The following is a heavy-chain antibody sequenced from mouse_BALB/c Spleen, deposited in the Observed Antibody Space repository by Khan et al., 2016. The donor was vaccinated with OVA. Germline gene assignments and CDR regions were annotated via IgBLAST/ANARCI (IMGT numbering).Heavy chain of an antibody. J-gene: IGHJ4*01. CDR2: ISYSGNT. D-gene: IGHD4-1*01. CDR1: GYSITSDYA. V-gene: IGHV3-2*02. Sequence: VQLKESGPGLVKPSQSLSLTCTVTGYSITSDYAWNWIRQFPGNKLEWMGYISYSGNTTSNPSLKSRISITRDTSKNQFFLQLKSVTTEDTATYYCASELGRYYAMDYWGQGTSVTVSS. CDR3: ASELGRYYAMDY.